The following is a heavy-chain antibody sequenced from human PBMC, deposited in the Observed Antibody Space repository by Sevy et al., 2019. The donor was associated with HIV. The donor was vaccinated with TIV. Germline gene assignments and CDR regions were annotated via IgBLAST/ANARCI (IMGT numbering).Heavy chain of an antibody. CDR3: AREGPGGFHTSLDY. CDR1: GFTFSSYE. V-gene: IGHV3-48*03. D-gene: IGHD2-8*02. Sequence: GGSLRLSCAASGFTFSSYEMNWVRQAPGKGLEWVSYISSSASTIFYADSVKGRFTISRDNPKNSLYLQMNTLRAEDPAVYYCAREGPGGFHTSLDYWGQGTLVTVSS. CDR2: ISSSASTI. J-gene: IGHJ4*02.